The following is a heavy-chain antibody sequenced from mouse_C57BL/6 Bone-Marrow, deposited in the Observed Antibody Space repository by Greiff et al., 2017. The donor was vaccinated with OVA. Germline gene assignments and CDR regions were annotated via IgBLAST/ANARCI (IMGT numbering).Heavy chain of an antibody. CDR1: GYSITSGYY. V-gene: IGHV3-6*01. D-gene: IGHD4-1*01. Sequence: ESGPGLVKPSQSLSLTCSVTGYSITSGYYWNWIRQFPGIKLEWMGYISYDGSNNYNPSLKNRISITRDTSKNQFFLKLNSVTTEDTATYYCARADGTGWFAYWGQGTLVTVSA. CDR2: ISYDGSN. CDR3: ARADGTGWFAY. J-gene: IGHJ3*01.